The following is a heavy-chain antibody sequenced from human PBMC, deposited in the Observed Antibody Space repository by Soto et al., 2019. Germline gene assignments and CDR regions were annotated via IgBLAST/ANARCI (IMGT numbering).Heavy chain of an antibody. CDR3: ARDLKVRGVMEDYYYGMDV. J-gene: IGHJ6*02. D-gene: IGHD3-10*01. CDR2: IYYSGST. Sequence: QVQLQESGPGLVKPSQTLSLTCTVSGGSISSGGYYWSWIRQHPGKGLEWIGYIYYSGSTYYNPSLKSRVTISVDTSKNQFSLKLSSVTAADMAVYYCARDLKVRGVMEDYYYGMDVWGQGTTVTVSS. CDR1: GGSISSGGYY. V-gene: IGHV4-31*03.